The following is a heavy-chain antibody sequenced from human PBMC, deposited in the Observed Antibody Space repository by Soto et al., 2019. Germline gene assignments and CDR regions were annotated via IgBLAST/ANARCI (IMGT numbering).Heavy chain of an antibody. CDR2: IYYSGST. D-gene: IGHD6-13*01. V-gene: IGHV4-30-4*01. J-gene: IGHJ4*02. CDR3: ARSSGTHAVLDY. CDR1: GGSISSGDYY. Sequence: QVQLQESGPGLVKPSQTLSLTCTVSGGSISSGDYYWSWIRPPPGKGLEWIGYIYYSGSTYYNPSLKSRVTISVDTSKNQCSLKLSSVTAADTAVYYCARSSGTHAVLDYWGQGTLVTVSS.